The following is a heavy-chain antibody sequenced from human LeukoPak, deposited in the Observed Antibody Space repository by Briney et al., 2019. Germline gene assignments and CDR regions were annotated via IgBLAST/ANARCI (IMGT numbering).Heavy chain of an antibody. CDR2: INHSGST. CDR3: ARDSIRRGRSGNWFDP. CDR1: GGSFSGYY. Sequence: PSETLSLTCAVYGGSFSGYYWSWIRQPPGKGLEWIGEINHSGSTNYNPSLKSRVTISVDTSKNQFSLKLSSVTAADTAVYYCARDSIRRGRSGNWFDPWGQGTLVTVSS. V-gene: IGHV4-34*01. J-gene: IGHJ5*02. D-gene: IGHD4-11*01.